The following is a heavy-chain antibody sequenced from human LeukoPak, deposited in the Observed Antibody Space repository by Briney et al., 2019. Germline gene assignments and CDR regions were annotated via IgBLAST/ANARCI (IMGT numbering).Heavy chain of an antibody. CDR3: ARPIAAAGLWFYYMDV. V-gene: IGHV4-39*07. CDR1: GGSISTSSDY. Sequence: PSGTLSLTCTVSGGSISTSSDYWGWIRQPPAKGLEWFGNMYYSGNTYYNPSLKSRVTISLDTSKNQFSLKLTSVTTADKAEYYSARPIAAAGLWFYYMDVCRKWTTVTVSS. CDR2: MYYSGNT. J-gene: IGHJ6*03. D-gene: IGHD6-13*01.